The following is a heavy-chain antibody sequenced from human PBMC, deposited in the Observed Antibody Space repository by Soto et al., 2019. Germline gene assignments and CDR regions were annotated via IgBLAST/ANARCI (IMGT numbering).Heavy chain of an antibody. CDR1: GYSFTSYW. V-gene: IGHV5-10-1*03. CDR2: IDPSDSYT. D-gene: IGHD3-10*01. Sequence: EVQLVQSGAEVKKPGESLRISCKGSGYSFTSYWISWVRQMPGKGLEWMGRIDPSDSYTNYSPSFQGHVTISADKSISTAYLQWSSLKASDTAMYYCARQRGYYGSGSYWSPPRYYYGMDVWGQGTTVTVSS. CDR3: ARQRGYYGSGSYWSPPRYYYGMDV. J-gene: IGHJ6*02.